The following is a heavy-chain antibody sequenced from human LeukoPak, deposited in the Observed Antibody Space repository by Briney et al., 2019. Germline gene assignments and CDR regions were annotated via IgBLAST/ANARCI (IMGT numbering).Heavy chain of an antibody. D-gene: IGHD6-13*01. V-gene: IGHV4-39*01. CDR2: IYYSGST. CDR3: ARRQQLVRDAFDI. J-gene: IGHJ3*02. CDR1: GGSISSSSYY. Sequence: SETLSLTCTVPGGSISSSSYYWGWIRQPPGKGLEWIGSIYYSGSTYYNPSLKSRVTISVDTSKNQFSLKLSSVTAADTAVYYCARRQQLVRDAFDIWGQGTMVTVSS.